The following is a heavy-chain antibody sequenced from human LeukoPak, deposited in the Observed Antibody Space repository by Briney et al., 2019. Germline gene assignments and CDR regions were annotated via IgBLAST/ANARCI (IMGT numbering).Heavy chain of an antibody. CDR2: ISGSGGST. CDR1: GFTFSSYA. D-gene: IGHD3-22*01. J-gene: IGHJ4*02. V-gene: IGHV3-23*01. CDR3: AKGSDYDSSGFGLPYYFDY. Sequence: SGGSLRLSCAASGFTFSSYAMSWVRQAPGKGLEWVSAISGSGGSTYYADSVKGRFTISRDNSKNTLYLQMNSLRAEDTAVYYCAKGSDYDSSGFGLPYYFDYWGQGTLVTVSS.